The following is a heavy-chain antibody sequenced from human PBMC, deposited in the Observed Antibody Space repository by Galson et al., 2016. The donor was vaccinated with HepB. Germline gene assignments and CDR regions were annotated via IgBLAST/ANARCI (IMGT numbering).Heavy chain of an antibody. D-gene: IGHD4-17*01. V-gene: IGHV3-23*01. CDR2: SRGNGGST. J-gene: IGHJ2*01. Sequence: SLRLSCAASGFTLRSYAMSWVRQAPGKGLEWVSVSRGNGGSTYYADSVKGRFTISRDNSKNTLYLQMNSLRAEDTAVYYCAKDSSLDYGDTKLYWYFDLWGRGILVTVSS. CDR1: GFTLRSYA. CDR3: AKDSSLDYGDTKLYWYFDL.